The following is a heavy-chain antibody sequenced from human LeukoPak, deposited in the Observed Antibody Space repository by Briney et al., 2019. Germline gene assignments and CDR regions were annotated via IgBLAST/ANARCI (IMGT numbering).Heavy chain of an antibody. CDR1: GYTFNSYG. D-gene: IGHD3-22*01. CDR2: ISAYNGHT. Sequence: ASVKVSCKASGYTFNSYGISWVRQAPGQGLEWMGWISAYNGHTNYAQKFQGRVTMTTDTSTSTAYMELSSLRSEDTAVYYCAKDLYPSDSSGVPDYWGQGTLVTVSS. V-gene: IGHV1-18*01. J-gene: IGHJ4*02. CDR3: AKDLYPSDSSGVPDY.